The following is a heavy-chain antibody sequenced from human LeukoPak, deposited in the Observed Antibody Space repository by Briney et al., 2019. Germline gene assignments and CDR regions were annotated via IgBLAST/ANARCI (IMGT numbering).Heavy chain of an antibody. CDR1: GGTFSSYA. Sequence: GASVKVSCKASGGTFSSYAISWVRQAPGQGLEWMGGIIPIFGTANYAQKFQGRVTITADESTSTAYMELSSLRSEDTAVYYCARDGQVIPGYSSGWYPGGYYFDYWGQGTLVTVSS. V-gene: IGHV1-69*13. J-gene: IGHJ4*02. D-gene: IGHD6-19*01. CDR2: IIPIFGTA. CDR3: ARDGQVIPGYSSGWYPGGYYFDY.